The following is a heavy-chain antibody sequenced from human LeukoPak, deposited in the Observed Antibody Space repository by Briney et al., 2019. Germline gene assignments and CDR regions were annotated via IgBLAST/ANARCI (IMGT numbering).Heavy chain of an antibody. Sequence: GGSLRLSCAASEFTISRYWMHWVRQAPGKGLVWVSNINNDGSITTYADSVRGRFTISRDNVKNTLFLQMNSLGAEDTALYYCARGWNTTPRSGFDIWGLGTMVTVSS. CDR2: INNDGSIT. D-gene: IGHD1/OR15-1a*01. CDR1: EFTISRYW. J-gene: IGHJ3*02. CDR3: ARGWNTTPRSGFDI. V-gene: IGHV3-74*01.